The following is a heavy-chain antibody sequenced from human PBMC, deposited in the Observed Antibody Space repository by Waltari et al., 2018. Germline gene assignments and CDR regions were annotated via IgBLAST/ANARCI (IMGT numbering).Heavy chain of an antibody. D-gene: IGHD6-19*01. J-gene: IGHJ3*02. CDR3: AREDGWDLDAFDI. CDR1: GYSISSGYS. Sequence: QVQLQESGPGLVKPSETLSLTCAVSGYSISSGYSWGWIRQPPGKGLERSGGTHPSGSTYYNPSLKSRVTISVDTSKNQFSLKLSSVTAADTAVYYCAREDGWDLDAFDIWGQGTMVTVSS. V-gene: IGHV4-38-2*01. CDR2: THPSGST.